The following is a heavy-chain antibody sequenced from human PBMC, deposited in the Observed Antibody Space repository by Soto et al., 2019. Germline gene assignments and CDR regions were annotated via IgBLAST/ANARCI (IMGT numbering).Heavy chain of an antibody. D-gene: IGHD2-21*01. V-gene: IGHV4-59*08. Sequence: QVQLQESGPGLVKPSETLSLTCSVSGDSISSYYWNWIRQPPGKGLEWIGYFSYTGTTNYNPSIKSRVTISADTSKNQFFLKLSSVTAADTAVYYCGRHLFSDVWGQGTTVTVSS. J-gene: IGHJ6*02. CDR3: GRHLFSDV. CDR1: GDSISSYY. CDR2: FSYTGTT.